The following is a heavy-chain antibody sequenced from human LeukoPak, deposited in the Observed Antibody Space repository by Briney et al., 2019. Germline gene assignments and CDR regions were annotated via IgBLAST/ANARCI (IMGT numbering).Heavy chain of an antibody. J-gene: IGHJ4*02. CDR1: GFTFSSYA. CDR2: ISGSGGST. Sequence: GGSLRLSCAASGFTFSSYAMTWVRQAPGKGLEWVSVISGSGGSTYYADSVKGRFTISRDNSKNTVYLQMNSLRAEDTAVYYCAKDKGALIAAAGILDYWGQGTLVTASS. V-gene: IGHV3-23*01. D-gene: IGHD6-13*01. CDR3: AKDKGALIAAAGILDY.